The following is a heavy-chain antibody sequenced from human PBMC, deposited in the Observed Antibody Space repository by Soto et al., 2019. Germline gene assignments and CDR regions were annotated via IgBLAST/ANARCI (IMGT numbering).Heavy chain of an antibody. Sequence: SQTPSLTCAIPGDSVSSNSAAWNWIRQSPSRGLEWLGRTYYRSKWYNDYAVSVKSRITINPDTSKNQFSLQLNSVTPEDTAVYYCARVNWNLGYYGMDVWGQGTTVTVSS. CDR1: GDSVSSNSAA. CDR2: TYYRSKWYN. D-gene: IGHD1-7*01. V-gene: IGHV6-1*01. CDR3: ARVNWNLGYYGMDV. J-gene: IGHJ6*02.